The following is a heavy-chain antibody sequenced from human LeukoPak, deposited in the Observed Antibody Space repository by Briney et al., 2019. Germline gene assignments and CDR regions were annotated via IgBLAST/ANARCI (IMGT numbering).Heavy chain of an antibody. CDR2: ISGSVSTT. CDR1: GFTFSTYA. V-gene: IGHV3-23*01. D-gene: IGHD1-26*01. CDR3: AKHTAGASGFDF. Sequence: GGSLRLSCAASGFTFSTYAMTWVRQAPGKGLEWVSTISGSVSTTYSAASVKGRFTISRDNSKNMLYLQMNTLRAEDTALYYCAKHTAGASGFDFWGQGALVTVSS. J-gene: IGHJ4*02.